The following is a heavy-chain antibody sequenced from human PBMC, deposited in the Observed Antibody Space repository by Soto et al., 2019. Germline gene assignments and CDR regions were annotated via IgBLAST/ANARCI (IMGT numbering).Heavy chain of an antibody. CDR3: TTDRCSSITCSEH. J-gene: IGHJ4*02. CDR1: GFTFSNAW. CDR2: IKSKTDDGTT. D-gene: IGHD2-2*01. V-gene: IGHV3-15*01. Sequence: PGGSLRLSCAASGFTFSNAWLSWVRQAPGRGLEWVGRIKSKTDDGTTDYAAPVKGRLTISRDDSKNTLYLQMNSLQTEDTAVYYCTTDRCSSITCSEHWGQGTLVTVSS.